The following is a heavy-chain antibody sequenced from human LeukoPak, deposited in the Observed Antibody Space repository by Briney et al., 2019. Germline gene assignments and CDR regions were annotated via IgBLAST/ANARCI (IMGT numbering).Heavy chain of an antibody. Sequence: GGSLRLSCAASGLTFSSHWMHWVRQAPGKGLVWVSRINSDGSSTNYADSVKGRFTISRDNAKNTLYLQINSLRAEDTAVYYCTAAVGSYSWFDPWGQGALVTVSS. CDR3: TAAVGSYSWFDP. CDR2: INSDGSST. CDR1: GLTFSSHW. J-gene: IGHJ5*02. V-gene: IGHV3-74*01. D-gene: IGHD6-13*01.